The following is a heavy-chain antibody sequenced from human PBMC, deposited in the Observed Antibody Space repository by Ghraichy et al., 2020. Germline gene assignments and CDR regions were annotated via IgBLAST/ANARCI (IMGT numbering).Heavy chain of an antibody. Sequence: SETLSLTCAVYGGSFSGYYWSWIRQPPGKGLEWIGEINHSGSTNYNPSLKSRVTISVDTSKNQFSLKLSSVTAADTAVYYCARHYGDSTIWGRIYYFDYWGQGTLVTVSS. J-gene: IGHJ4*02. D-gene: IGHD6-13*01. CDR3: ARHYGDSTIWGRIYYFDY. CDR1: GGSFSGYY. V-gene: IGHV4-34*01. CDR2: INHSGST.